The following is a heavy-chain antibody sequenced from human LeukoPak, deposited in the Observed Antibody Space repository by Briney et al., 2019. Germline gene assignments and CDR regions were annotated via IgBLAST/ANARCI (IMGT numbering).Heavy chain of an antibody. CDR3: ARGSYGDSTYYGMDV. CDR1: GFTFSSYG. CDR2: ISYDGSNK. Sequence: GGSLRLSCAASGFTFSSYGMHWVRQAPGKGLEWVAVISYDGSNKYYADSVKGRFTISRENAKNSLYLQMNSLRAGDTAVYYCARGSYGDSTYYGMDVWGQGTTVTVSS. V-gene: IGHV3-30*03. D-gene: IGHD4-17*01. J-gene: IGHJ6*02.